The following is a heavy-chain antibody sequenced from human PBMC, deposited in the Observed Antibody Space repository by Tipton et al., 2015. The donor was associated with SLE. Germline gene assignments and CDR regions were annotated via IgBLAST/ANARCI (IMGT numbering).Heavy chain of an antibody. D-gene: IGHD3-22*01. CDR3: ARGSGYSDY. V-gene: IGHV4-59*01. CDR2: IYYSGST. Sequence: TLSLTCTVSGGSISSYYWSWIRQPPGKGLEWIGSIYYSGSTNYNPSLKSRVTISVDTSKNQFSLKLTSVTAADTAVYYCARGSGYSDYWGQGTLVTVSS. J-gene: IGHJ4*02. CDR1: GGSISSYY.